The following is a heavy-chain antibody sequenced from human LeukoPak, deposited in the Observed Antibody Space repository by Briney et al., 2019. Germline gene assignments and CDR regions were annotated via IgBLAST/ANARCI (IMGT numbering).Heavy chain of an antibody. CDR1: GGSMSSYY. Sequence: SETLSLTCTVSGGSMSSYYWSFIRQPAGKGLEWIGRIHTSWTTYYNPSLKSRVTMSVDTSKNQFFLRLSSVTAADTAVYYCASSSAMVTHSFDYWGQGTLVTVSS. CDR2: IHTSWTT. V-gene: IGHV4-4*07. CDR3: ASSSAMVTHSFDY. D-gene: IGHD5-18*01. J-gene: IGHJ4*02.